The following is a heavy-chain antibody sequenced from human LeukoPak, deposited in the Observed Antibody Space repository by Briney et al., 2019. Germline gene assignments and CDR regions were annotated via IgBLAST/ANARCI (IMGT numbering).Heavy chain of an antibody. J-gene: IGHJ5*02. CDR2: ISWNSGSI. D-gene: IGHD6-13*01. CDR1: GFTFSSYG. Sequence: SLRLSCAASGFTFSSYGMHWVRQAPGKGLEWVSGISWNSGSIGYADSVKGRFTISRDNAKNSLYLQMNSLRAEDTALYYCAKDAAAGPFNWFDPWGQGTLVTVSS. CDR3: AKDAAAGPFNWFDP. V-gene: IGHV3-9*01.